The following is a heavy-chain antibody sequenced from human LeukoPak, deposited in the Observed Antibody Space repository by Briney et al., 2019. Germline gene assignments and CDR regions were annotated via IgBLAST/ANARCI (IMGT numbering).Heavy chain of an antibody. D-gene: IGHD2-2*02. J-gene: IGHJ4*02. Sequence: PSETLSLTCTVSGGSITSSTYYWGWIRQPPGKGLEWIGTMYNSGTTYYNASLRSRVTISVDTSKNQFSLRLSSVTAADTAAYYCARLSPLGQDCTGNNCYTLHYFDYWGQGTLVTVSS. CDR3: ARLSPLGQDCTGNNCYTLHYFDY. CDR1: GGSITSSTYY. V-gene: IGHV4-39*01. CDR2: MYNSGTT.